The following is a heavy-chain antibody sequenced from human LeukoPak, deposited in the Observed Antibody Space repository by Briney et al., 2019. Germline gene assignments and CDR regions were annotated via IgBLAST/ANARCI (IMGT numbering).Heavy chain of an antibody. CDR2: MNPNSGNT. J-gene: IGHJ5*02. Sequence: GSSVKVSCKASGYTFTSYDINWVRQATGQGLEWMGWMNPNSGNTGYAQKFQGRVTISRDTSINTAYMELNSLRSDDTAVYYCARMDRASSGADNWFDPWGQGALVTVSS. D-gene: IGHD3-22*01. CDR3: ARMDRASSGADNWFDP. CDR1: GYTFTSYD. V-gene: IGHV1-8*01.